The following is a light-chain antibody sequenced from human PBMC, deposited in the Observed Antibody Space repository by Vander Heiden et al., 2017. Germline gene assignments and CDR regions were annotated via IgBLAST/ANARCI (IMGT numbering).Light chain of an antibody. Sequence: TIMTQSPATLSVSPGQRVTLSCRASQVISNHLAWYQHKSGQAPRLLIYGVSTRATGIPARFSGSASGTEFNLTINTRRSEDFAVYYCQQYNNWPRYTFGQGTKLEMK. CDR1: QVISNH. J-gene: IGKJ2*01. CDR2: GVS. CDR3: QQYNNWPRYT. V-gene: IGKV3-15*01.